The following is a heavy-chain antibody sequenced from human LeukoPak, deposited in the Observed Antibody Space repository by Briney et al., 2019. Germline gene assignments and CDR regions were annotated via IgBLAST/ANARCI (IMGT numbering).Heavy chain of an antibody. Sequence: GGSLRLSCAASGFTFSSYAMSWVRQAPGKGLEWVAVISYDGSNKYYANSVKGRFTISRDNSKNTLYLQMNSLRAEDTAVYYCAKTVYSYGYAGVPDYWGQGTLVTVSS. CDR3: AKTVYSYGYAGVPDY. D-gene: IGHD5-18*01. J-gene: IGHJ4*02. V-gene: IGHV3-30*18. CDR2: ISYDGSNK. CDR1: GFTFSSYA.